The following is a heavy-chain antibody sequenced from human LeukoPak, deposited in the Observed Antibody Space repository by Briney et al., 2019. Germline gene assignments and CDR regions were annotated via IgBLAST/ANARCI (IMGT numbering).Heavy chain of an antibody. V-gene: IGHV3-23*01. J-gene: IGHJ6*03. CDR3: AKAGGSYLALKYYYYYMDV. Sequence: GGSLRLSCAASGFTFSNYAMSWVRQAPGKGLEWVSLSFGSVVTTYYADSVKGRFTISRDNSKNTLYLQMNSLRAEDTAVYYCAKAGGSYLALKYYYYYMDVWGKGTTVTVSS. D-gene: IGHD1-26*01. CDR1: GFTFSNYA. CDR2: SFGSVVTT.